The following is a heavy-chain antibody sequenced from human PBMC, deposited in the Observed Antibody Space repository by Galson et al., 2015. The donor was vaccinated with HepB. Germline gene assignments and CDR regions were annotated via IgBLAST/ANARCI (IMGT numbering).Heavy chain of an antibody. J-gene: IGHJ6*02. V-gene: IGHV3-48*01. D-gene: IGHD3-10*01. Sequence: SLRLSCAASGFTFSSYSMNWVRQAPGKGLEWVSYISSSSSTIYYADSVKGRFTISRDNSKNTLYLQMNSLRAEDTAVYYCAKDSRYGSGSYRRAYGMDVWGQGTTVTVSS. CDR2: ISSSSSTI. CDR3: AKDSRYGSGSYRRAYGMDV. CDR1: GFTFSSYS.